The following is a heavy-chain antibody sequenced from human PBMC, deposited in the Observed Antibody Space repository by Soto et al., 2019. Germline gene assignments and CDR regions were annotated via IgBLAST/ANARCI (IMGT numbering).Heavy chain of an antibody. Sequence: QVQLVQSGAEVTKPGSSVKVSCKASGGTFSSYTINWVRQAPGQGLEWMGGVIPFLDTANYAQNFQGRVTITADKSTNTAVLELGSLRSEDTAVYYCARGHPQGGMDVWGQGTTVTVSS. V-gene: IGHV1-69*06. CDR2: VIPFLDTA. CDR1: GGTFSSYT. CDR3: ARGHPQGGMDV. J-gene: IGHJ6*02.